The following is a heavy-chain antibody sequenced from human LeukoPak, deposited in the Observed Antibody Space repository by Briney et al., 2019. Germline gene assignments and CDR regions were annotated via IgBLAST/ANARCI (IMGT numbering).Heavy chain of an antibody. CDR3: ARDRDSSGYLNWFDP. CDR1: GGSFSGYY. D-gene: IGHD3-22*01. CDR2: INHSGST. J-gene: IGHJ5*02. V-gene: IGHV4-34*01. Sequence: SETLSLTCAVYGGSFSGYYWSWLRQPPGKGLEWIGEINHSGSTNYNPSLKSRVTISVDTSKNQFSLRLSSVTAADTAVYYCARDRDSSGYLNWFDPWGQGTLVTVSS.